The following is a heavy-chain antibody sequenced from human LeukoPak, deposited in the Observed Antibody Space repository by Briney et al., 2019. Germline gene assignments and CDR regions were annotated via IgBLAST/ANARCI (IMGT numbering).Heavy chain of an antibody. Sequence: GGSLRLSCAASGFTFSSYAMHWVRQAPGKGLEWVAVISYDGSNKYYADSVKGRFTISRDNSKNTLYLQMNSLRAEDTAVYYCARDGSGSYMDYWGQGTLATVSS. CDR1: GFTFSSYA. D-gene: IGHD1-26*01. CDR2: ISYDGSNK. V-gene: IGHV3-30-3*01. CDR3: ARDGSGSYMDY. J-gene: IGHJ4*02.